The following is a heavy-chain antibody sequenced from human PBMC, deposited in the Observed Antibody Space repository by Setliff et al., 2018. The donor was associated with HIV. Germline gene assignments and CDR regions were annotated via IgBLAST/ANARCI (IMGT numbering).Heavy chain of an antibody. J-gene: IGHJ4*02. D-gene: IGHD3-10*01. CDR2: IYPSGRT. Sequence: PSETLSLTCAVSGDSMSSGDYSWNWIRQTPGKGLEWIGYIYPSGRTYYNPSLKNRVTMSIDRSKKQFSLNLSSVTAADTALYFCVREGAGSGSYYLDFWGQGILVTVSS. V-gene: IGHV4-30-2*01. CDR1: GDSMSSGDYS. CDR3: VREGAGSGSYYLDF.